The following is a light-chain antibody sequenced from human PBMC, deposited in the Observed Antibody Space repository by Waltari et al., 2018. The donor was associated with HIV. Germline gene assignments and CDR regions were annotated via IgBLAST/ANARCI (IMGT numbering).Light chain of an antibody. Sequence: SFELTQPPSVSVPPGQTATIPCSGDNLGNKSALWYQPKPGQSPVLIIYHDIRRPSGIPERFFGSNSGNTATLTISGTQATDEADYYCQAWDNGVAVFGGGTKLTVL. CDR1: NLGNKS. V-gene: IGLV3-1*01. CDR3: QAWDNGVAV. J-gene: IGLJ2*01. CDR2: HDI.